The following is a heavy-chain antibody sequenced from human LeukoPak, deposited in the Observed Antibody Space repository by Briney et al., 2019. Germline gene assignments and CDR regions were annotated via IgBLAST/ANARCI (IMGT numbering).Heavy chain of an antibody. Sequence: PGGSLRLSCAASGFTFSSYAMSWVRQAPGKGLEWVSAISGSGGSTYYVDSVKGRFTISRDNSKNTLYLQMNSLRAEDTAVYCCAKDLYRSGAERYLDYWGQGTLVTVSS. CDR3: AKDLYRSGAERYLDY. J-gene: IGHJ4*02. V-gene: IGHV3-23*01. CDR1: GFTFSSYA. D-gene: IGHD6-19*01. CDR2: ISGSGGST.